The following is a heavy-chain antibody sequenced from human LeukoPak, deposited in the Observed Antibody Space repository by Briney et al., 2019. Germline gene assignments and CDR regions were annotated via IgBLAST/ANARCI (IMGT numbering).Heavy chain of an antibody. CDR3: TRHRDYYDT. CDR1: GASVSDGNYY. J-gene: IGHJ4*02. CDR2: MFYSEST. D-gene: IGHD3-22*01. Sequence: SETLSLTCSVSGASVSDGNYYWSWIRQPPGTGLEWIGYMFYSESTKYNPSLKSRVTISVDTSKNQVSLKLTSVTAADTAVYFCTRHRDYYDTWGPGTLVTVSS. V-gene: IGHV4-61*01.